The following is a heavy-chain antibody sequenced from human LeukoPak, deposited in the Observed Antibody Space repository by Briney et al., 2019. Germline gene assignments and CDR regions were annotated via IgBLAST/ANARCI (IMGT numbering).Heavy chain of an antibody. D-gene: IGHD4-11*01. J-gene: IGHJ4*02. Sequence: ASVKVSCKASGYTFTSYDINWVRQATGQGLEWMGWMNPNSGNTGYAQKFQGRVTMTRNTSISTAYVELSSLRSEDTAVYYCARWGREVTTCFDYWGQGTLVTVSS. CDR2: MNPNSGNT. CDR1: GYTFTSYD. V-gene: IGHV1-8*01. CDR3: ARWGREVTTCFDY.